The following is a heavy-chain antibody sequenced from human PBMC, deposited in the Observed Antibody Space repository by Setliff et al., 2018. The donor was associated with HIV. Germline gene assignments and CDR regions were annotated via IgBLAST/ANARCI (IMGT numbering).Heavy chain of an antibody. CDR3: ARHNCGYYGVTGYGMDV. V-gene: IGHV4-34*01. J-gene: IGHJ6*02. CDR2: INHSGST. CDR1: GGSFSGYY. Sequence: SETLSLTCAVYGGSFSGYYWSWIRQPPGKGLEWIGEINHSGSTNYNPSLKSRVTISVDTSKNHVSLKLSSVTAADTAVYYCARHNCGYYGVTGYGMDVWGQGTTVTVSS. D-gene: IGHD3-22*01.